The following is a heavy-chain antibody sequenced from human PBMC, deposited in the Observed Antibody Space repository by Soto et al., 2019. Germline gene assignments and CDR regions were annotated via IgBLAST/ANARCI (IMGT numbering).Heavy chain of an antibody. Sequence: QVRLHESGPGLVKPSETLSLTCTVSGASVSSYYWSWFRQPVGKGLEWIGRIHSSGNLNYNPSLESRVTMSLDTSKNQFSLRLTSVTAADTALYLCARDVGKNYWGKGIRVAVSS. CDR1: GASVSSYY. D-gene: IGHD3-10*01. CDR3: ARDVGKNY. V-gene: IGHV4-4*07. J-gene: IGHJ4*02. CDR2: IHSSGNL.